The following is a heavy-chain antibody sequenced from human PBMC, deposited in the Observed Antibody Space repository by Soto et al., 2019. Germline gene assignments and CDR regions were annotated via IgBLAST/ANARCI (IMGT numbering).Heavy chain of an antibody. Sequence: SETLSLTCTVSCGSISSGDYYWSWIRQPPGKGLEWIGYIYYSGSTYYNPSLKSRVTISVDTSKNQFSLKLSSVTAADTAVYYCAREQLPYRGIYYYGMDVWGQGTTVTVSS. CDR3: AREQLPYRGIYYYGMDV. CDR2: IYYSGST. V-gene: IGHV4-30-4*01. CDR1: CGSISSGDYY. D-gene: IGHD2-2*02. J-gene: IGHJ6*02.